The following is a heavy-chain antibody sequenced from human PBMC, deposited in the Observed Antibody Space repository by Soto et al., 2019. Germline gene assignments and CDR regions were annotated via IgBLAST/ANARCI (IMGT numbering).Heavy chain of an antibody. D-gene: IGHD3-10*02. CDR3: ASSMYGYYYYYGMDV. Sequence: QVQLVQSGAEVKKPGSSVKVSCRASGGTFNNYVINWVRQAPGQGLEWMAGIIPIFGTANYAQKFQGRVTITADKSTSTAYMELYSLRSEDTAVYYCASSMYGYYYYYGMDVWGQGTTVTVSS. CDR2: IIPIFGTA. CDR1: GGTFNNYV. V-gene: IGHV1-69*06. J-gene: IGHJ6*02.